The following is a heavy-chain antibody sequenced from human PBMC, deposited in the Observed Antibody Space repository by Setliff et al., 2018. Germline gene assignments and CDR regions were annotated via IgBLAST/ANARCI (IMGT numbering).Heavy chain of an antibody. CDR3: ARTGYDFWSGPRLGGSTTTGYMDV. V-gene: IGHV4-34*01. Sequence: PSETLSLTCAVYGGSFSGYYWSWIRQPPGKGLEWIGEINHSGSTNYNPSLKSRVTISVDTSKNQFSLKLSSVTAADTAVYYCARTGYDFWSGPRLGGSTTTGYMDVWGKGTTVTVSS. CDR2: INHSGST. D-gene: IGHD3-3*01. J-gene: IGHJ6*03. CDR1: GGSFSGYY.